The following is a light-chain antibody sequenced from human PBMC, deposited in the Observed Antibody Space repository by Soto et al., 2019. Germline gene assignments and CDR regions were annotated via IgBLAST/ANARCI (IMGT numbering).Light chain of an antibody. V-gene: IGLV2-8*01. CDR2: EVS. Sequence: QSALTQPPSASGSPGQSVTISCTGTSSDVGGYNYVSWYQQHPGKAPKLMIYEVSKRPSGVPDRFSGSKSGNTASLTVSGLQAEDEADYYCSSYAGSNNWNLGTGTKVTVL. CDR1: SSDVGGYNY. CDR3: SSYAGSNNWN. J-gene: IGLJ1*01.